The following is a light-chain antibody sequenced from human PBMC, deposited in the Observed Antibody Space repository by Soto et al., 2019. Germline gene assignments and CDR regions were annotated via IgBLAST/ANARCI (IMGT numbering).Light chain of an antibody. J-gene: IGKJ2*01. CDR3: QQYGSSPPYT. CDR2: GSS. CDR1: QSVSNNY. V-gene: IGKV3-20*01. Sequence: EVVLTQSPGTLSLSPGERASLSCRASQSVSNNYLAWYQQKPGQSPMLLIFGSSDRATGIPDRFSGSGSATDFTLTIRRLEAENFAVSYCQQYGSSPPYTFGQGTKLEIK.